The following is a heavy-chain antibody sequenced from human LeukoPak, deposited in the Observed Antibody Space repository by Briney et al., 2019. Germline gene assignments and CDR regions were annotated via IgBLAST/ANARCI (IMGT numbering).Heavy chain of an antibody. D-gene: IGHD4-17*01. CDR3: ARDHGDYSGKDY. J-gene: IGHJ4*02. CDR1: GFTFSSYG. Sequence: QAGGSLRLSCAASGFTFSSYGMHWVRQAPGKGLEWVAVTWYDGSNKYYADAVKGRFTISRDNSKNTLYLQMNSLRAEDTAVYFCARDHGDYSGKDYWGQGTLVTVSS. CDR2: TWYDGSNK. V-gene: IGHV3-33*08.